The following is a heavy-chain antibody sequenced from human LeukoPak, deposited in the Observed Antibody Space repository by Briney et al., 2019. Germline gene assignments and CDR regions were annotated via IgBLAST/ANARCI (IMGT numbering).Heavy chain of an antibody. CDR2: IWYDGSNK. Sequence: PGGSLRLSCAASGFNFSSYWMSWVRQAPGKGLEWVAVIWYDGSNKYYADAVKGRFAISRDNSKNTLYLQMNSLRAEDTAVYYCARDQYSSGPVGYWGQGTLVTVSS. CDR3: ARDQYSSGPVGY. D-gene: IGHD6-19*01. J-gene: IGHJ4*02. CDR1: GFNFSSYW. V-gene: IGHV3-33*08.